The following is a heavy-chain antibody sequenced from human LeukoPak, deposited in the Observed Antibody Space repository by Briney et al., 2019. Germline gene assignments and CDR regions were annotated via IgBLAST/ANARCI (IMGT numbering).Heavy chain of an antibody. CDR2: IYYSGST. CDR3: ARQYDSSGYDNDY. CDR1: GGSISSGDYY. V-gene: IGHV4-30-4*01. J-gene: IGHJ4*02. D-gene: IGHD3-22*01. Sequence: NPSQTLSLTCTVSGGSISSGDYYWSWIRQPPGKGLGWIGYIYYSGSTYYNPSLKSRVTISVDTSKNQFSLKLSSVTAADTAVYYCARQYDSSGYDNDYWGQGTLVTVSS.